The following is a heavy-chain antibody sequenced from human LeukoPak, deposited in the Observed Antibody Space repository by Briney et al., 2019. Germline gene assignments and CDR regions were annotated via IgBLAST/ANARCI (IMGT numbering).Heavy chain of an antibody. V-gene: IGHV3-23*01. CDR1: GFTFKNYA. J-gene: IGHJ3*02. CDR2: IGGRGSST. D-gene: IGHD1-1*01. CDR3: ARDPTKEGDGAFDI. Sequence: PGGSLRLSCSTSGFTFKNYAMSWVRQAPGKGLMWVSGIGGRGSSTYYADSVKGRFTISRDNSKNTMYLQMNSLRADDTAVYYCARDPTKEGDGAFDIWGQGTMVTVSS.